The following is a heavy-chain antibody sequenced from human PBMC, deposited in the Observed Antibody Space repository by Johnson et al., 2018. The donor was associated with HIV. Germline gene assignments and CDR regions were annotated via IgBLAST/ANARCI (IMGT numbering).Heavy chain of an antibody. CDR3: AREGPYSSRWGAFDI. Sequence: VQLVESGGGLVQPGGSLRLSCAASGFTFSIYWMSWVRQAPGKGLEWVANINQDGSEKYFVDSVKGRFTISRDNAKNSLYLQMNSLRAEDTAVYYCAREGPYSSRWGAFDIWGQGTMVTVSS. V-gene: IGHV3-7*01. CDR1: GFTFSIYW. D-gene: IGHD6-13*01. CDR2: INQDGSEK. J-gene: IGHJ3*02.